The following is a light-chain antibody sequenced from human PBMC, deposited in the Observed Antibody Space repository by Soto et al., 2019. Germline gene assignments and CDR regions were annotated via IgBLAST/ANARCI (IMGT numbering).Light chain of an antibody. CDR2: HAS. CDR1: QSVSSY. J-gene: IGKJ1*01. CDR3: QQHSTWPWT. V-gene: IGKV3-11*01. Sequence: EIVLTQSPATLSLSPGERVTLSCRASQSVSSYFAWYQQSPGQAPRLLIYHASHRATGIPARFSGSGSGTDFTLTISSLEPEDFAVYYCQQHSTWPWTFGQGTKVEIK.